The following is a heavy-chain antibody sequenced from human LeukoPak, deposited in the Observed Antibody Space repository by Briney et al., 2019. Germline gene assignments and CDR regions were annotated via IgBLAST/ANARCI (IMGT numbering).Heavy chain of an antibody. J-gene: IGHJ4*02. D-gene: IGHD6-19*01. CDR1: GFTFGNAW. CDR2: IKSKIDGGTT. Sequence: PGGSLRLSCAASGFTFGNAWMSWVRQAPGKGLEWVGHIKSKIDGGTTDYAAPVKGRFTISRDDSKNTLYLQMNSLKTEDTAVYYCAKAYSSGWEPFDYWGQGTLVTVSS. CDR3: AKAYSSGWEPFDY. V-gene: IGHV3-15*01.